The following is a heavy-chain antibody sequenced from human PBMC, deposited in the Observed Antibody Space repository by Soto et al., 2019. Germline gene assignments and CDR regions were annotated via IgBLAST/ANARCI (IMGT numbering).Heavy chain of an antibody. CDR2: IYYSGST. D-gene: IGHD3-3*01. CDR3: ARHGGTNYYFDY. J-gene: IGHJ4*02. Sequence: KQSPTLSLPCTVSGGSISSSSYYWGWIRQPPGKGLEWIGSIYYSGSTYYNPSLKSRVTISVDTSKNQFSLKLSSVTAADTAVYYCARHGGTNYYFDYWGQGTLVTVSS. V-gene: IGHV4-39*01. CDR1: GGSISSSSYY.